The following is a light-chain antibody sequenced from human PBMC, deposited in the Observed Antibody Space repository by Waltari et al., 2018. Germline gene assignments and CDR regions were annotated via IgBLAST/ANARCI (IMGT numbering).Light chain of an antibody. Sequence: QSALTQPASVSGSPGQSITISCAGTSSDIGAYNYVSWYLQHPGKAPKLMLLAGAKRPPGISTRFSGFKPGNPASLTISGLQADDEADYYCSSYRISSAPYVFGTGTKVTVL. CDR2: AGA. V-gene: IGLV2-14*03. J-gene: IGLJ1*01. CDR3: SSYRISSAPYV. CDR1: SSDIGAYNY.